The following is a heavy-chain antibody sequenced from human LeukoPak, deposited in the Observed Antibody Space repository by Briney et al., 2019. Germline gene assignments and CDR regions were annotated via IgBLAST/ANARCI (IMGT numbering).Heavy chain of an antibody. CDR1: GYTFTGYY. CDR2: INPNSGGT. J-gene: IGHJ4*02. Sequence: GASVKVSCKASGYTFTGYYMHWVRQAPGPGIEWMGWINPNSGGTNYAQRFQGRGTMTRDTSISTAYMELSRLRSDDTAAYYCARVRTRSSGWYGYWGQGTLVTVS. CDR3: ARVRTRSSGWYGY. V-gene: IGHV1-2*02. D-gene: IGHD6-19*01.